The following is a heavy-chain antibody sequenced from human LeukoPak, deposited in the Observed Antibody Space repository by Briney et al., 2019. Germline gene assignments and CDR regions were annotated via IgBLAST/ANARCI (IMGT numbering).Heavy chain of an antibody. Sequence: SETLSLTCAVYGGSFSGYYWSWIRQPPGKGLEWIGEINHSGSTYYNPSLKSRVTISLDTSKNQFSLNVSSVTAADMSVYYCARRRRIYGDYFVRAFDIWGQGTMVTVSS. V-gene: IGHV4-34*01. J-gene: IGHJ3*02. D-gene: IGHD4-17*01. CDR1: GGSFSGYY. CDR3: ARRRRIYGDYFVRAFDI. CDR2: INHSGST.